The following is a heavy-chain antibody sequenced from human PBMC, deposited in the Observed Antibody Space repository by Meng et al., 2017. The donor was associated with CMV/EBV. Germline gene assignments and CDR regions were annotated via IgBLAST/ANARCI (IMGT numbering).Heavy chain of an antibody. Sequence: LSLTCAASGFTFRSYSLNWVRQAPGKGLEWVSSISSSSSYIYYADSVKGRFTISRDNAKNSLYLQMNSLRAEDTAVYYCARALVDTAMVTPTYYHYGMDVWGQGTTVTVSS. D-gene: IGHD5-18*01. CDR1: GFTFRSYS. CDR2: ISSSSSYI. V-gene: IGHV3-21*01. CDR3: ARALVDTAMVTPTYYHYGMDV. J-gene: IGHJ6*02.